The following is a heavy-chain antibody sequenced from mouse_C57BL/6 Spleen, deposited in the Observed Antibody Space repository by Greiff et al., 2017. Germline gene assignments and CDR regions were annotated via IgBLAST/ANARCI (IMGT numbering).Heavy chain of an antibody. J-gene: IGHJ3*01. Sequence: EVKLVESGGGLVQPGGSLSLSCAASGFTFTDYYMSWVRQPPGKALEWLGFIRNKANGYTTEYSASVKGRFTISRDNSQSILYLQINALRAEDSATYYCARFHDYGFWSYWGQGTLVTVSA. CDR1: GFTFTDYY. CDR2: IRNKANGYTT. CDR3: ARFHDYGFWSY. V-gene: IGHV7-3*01. D-gene: IGHD2-4*01.